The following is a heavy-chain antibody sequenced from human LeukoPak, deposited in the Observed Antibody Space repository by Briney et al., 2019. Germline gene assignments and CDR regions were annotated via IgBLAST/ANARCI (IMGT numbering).Heavy chain of an antibody. CDR2: ISYDGSIK. J-gene: IGHJ6*03. Sequence: GGSLRLSCAASGFTFSSYAMHWVRQAPGKGLEWVAAISYDGSIKYSADSVKGRFTISRDNSKNALYLQMDSLRAEDTAVYYCARDRDDILTGYYKYYYYYYMDVWGKGTTVTVSS. V-gene: IGHV3-30*04. CDR3: ARDRDDILTGYYKYYYYYYMDV. CDR1: GFTFSSYA. D-gene: IGHD3-9*01.